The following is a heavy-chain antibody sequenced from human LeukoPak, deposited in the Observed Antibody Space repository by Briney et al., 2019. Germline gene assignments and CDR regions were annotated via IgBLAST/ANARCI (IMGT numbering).Heavy chain of an antibody. CDR1: GFSISSGGYY. V-gene: IGHV4-31*03. Sequence: SQTLSLTCTVSGFSISSGGYYWSWLRQHPGKGLEWIGYIYYSGSTYYNPSLKSRVTISVDTSKNQFSLKLSSVTAADTAVYYCAREASGYSYGYYYYYMDVWGKGTTVTASS. CDR2: IYYSGST. D-gene: IGHD5-18*01. CDR3: AREASGYSYGYYYYYMDV. J-gene: IGHJ6*03.